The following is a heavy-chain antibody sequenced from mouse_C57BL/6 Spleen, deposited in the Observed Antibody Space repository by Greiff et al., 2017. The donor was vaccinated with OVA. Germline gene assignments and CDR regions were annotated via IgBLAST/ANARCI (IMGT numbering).Heavy chain of an antibody. CDR2: INPNNGGT. V-gene: IGHV1-26*01. CDR1: GYTFTDYY. Sequence: VQLQQSGPELVKPGASVKISCKASGYTFTDYYMNWVKQSHGKSLEWIGDINPNNGGTSYNQKFKGKATLTVDKSSSTAYMELRSLTSEDAAVYYCAVTTVVATGDYWGQGTTLTVSS. CDR3: AVTTVVATGDY. J-gene: IGHJ2*01. D-gene: IGHD1-1*01.